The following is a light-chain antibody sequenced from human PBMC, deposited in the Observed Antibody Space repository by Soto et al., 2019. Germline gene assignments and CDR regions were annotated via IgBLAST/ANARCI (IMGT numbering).Light chain of an antibody. J-gene: IGLJ1*01. V-gene: IGLV2-8*01. CDR2: EVN. Sequence: QSVLTQPPSASGSPGQSVAISCTGTSSDVGGYNYVSWYQQHPGKAPKLMIYEVNKRPSGVPDRFSGSKSGNTASLTVSGLQAEDEADYYFSSYAGSSKVFGTGTKVTVL. CDR1: SSDVGGYNY. CDR3: SSYAGSSKV.